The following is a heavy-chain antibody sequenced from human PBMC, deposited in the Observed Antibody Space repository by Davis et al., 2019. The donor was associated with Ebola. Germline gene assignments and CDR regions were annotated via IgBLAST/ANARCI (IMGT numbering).Heavy chain of an antibody. J-gene: IGHJ4*02. Sequence: GSLRLSCTVSGGSISSYYWSWIRQPPGKELEWIGYIYSSGTTNYNPSLKSRVTMSVDTFKRQFSLNLRSMTAADTAMYYCAGGRFGEPLHYWGQGTLATVSS. CDR1: GGSISSYY. CDR3: AGGRFGEPLHY. CDR2: IYSSGTT. V-gene: IGHV4-59*01. D-gene: IGHD3-16*01.